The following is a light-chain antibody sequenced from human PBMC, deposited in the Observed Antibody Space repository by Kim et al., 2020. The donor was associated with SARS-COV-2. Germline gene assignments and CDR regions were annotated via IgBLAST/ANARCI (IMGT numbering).Light chain of an antibody. CDR1: TGPVTSGHY. J-gene: IGLJ7*01. CDR2: DTS. V-gene: IGLV7-46*01. Sequence: QAVVTQEPSLTVSPGGTVTLTCASNTGPVTSGHYPYWYQQRPGQAPRTLIYDTSNKHSWTPARFSGYLLGGKAALTLSGAQPEDEADYYCLFFFGGVAVFGGGTQLTVL. CDR3: LFFFGGVAV.